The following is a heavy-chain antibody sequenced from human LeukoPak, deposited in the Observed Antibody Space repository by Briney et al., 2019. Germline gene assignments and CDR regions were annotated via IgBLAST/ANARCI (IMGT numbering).Heavy chain of an antibody. D-gene: IGHD2-21*02. V-gene: IGHV2-70*04. Sequence: SGPTLVNPTQTLTLTCTFSGFSLSTSGMRVSWIRQPPGKALEWFARIDWDDDKFYSTSLKTRLTISKDTSKNQVVLTMTNMDPVDTATYYCARTPYCGGDCYVDYWGQGTLVTVSS. CDR2: IDWDDDK. CDR3: ARTPYCGGDCYVDY. CDR1: GFSLSTSGMR. J-gene: IGHJ4*02.